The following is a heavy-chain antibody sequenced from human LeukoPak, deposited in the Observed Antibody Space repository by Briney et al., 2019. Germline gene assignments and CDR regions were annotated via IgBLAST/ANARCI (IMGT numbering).Heavy chain of an antibody. Sequence: ASVTVSCKSSGYTFTSYAMNWVRQAPAQGLEWVGWINTNTGNPTYAHGFTGRFVFSLDTSVSTAYLQISSLKAEDTAVYYCARGDRSWYGHYYYGMDVWGQGTTVTVSS. CDR1: GYTFTSYA. CDR2: INTNTGNP. CDR3: ARGDRSWYGHYYYGMDV. V-gene: IGHV7-4-1*02. D-gene: IGHD6-13*01. J-gene: IGHJ6*02.